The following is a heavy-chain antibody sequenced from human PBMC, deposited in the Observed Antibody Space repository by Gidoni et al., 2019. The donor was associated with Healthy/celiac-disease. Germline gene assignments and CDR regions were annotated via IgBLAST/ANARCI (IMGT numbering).Heavy chain of an antibody. J-gene: IGHJ6*02. CDR3: ARVLAAAGTNYYYGMDV. Sequence: QVQLQQWGAGLLKPSETLSLTCAVYGGSFSGYYWSWLRQPPGKGLEWIGEINHSGSTNYNPSLKSRVTISVDTSKNQFSLKLSSVTAADTAVYYCARVLAAAGTNYYYGMDVWGQGTTVTVSS. CDR1: GGSFSGYY. V-gene: IGHV4-34*01. D-gene: IGHD6-13*01. CDR2: INHSGST.